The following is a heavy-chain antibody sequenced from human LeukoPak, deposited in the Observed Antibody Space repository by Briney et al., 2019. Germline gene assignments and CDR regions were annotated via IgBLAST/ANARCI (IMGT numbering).Heavy chain of an antibody. CDR3: ARDFRYAFDN. J-gene: IGHJ4*02. D-gene: IGHD5-12*01. Sequence: GGSLRLSCAASGSTFSDYSMNWVRQAPGKGLEWISYVGISSGNTKYADSVKGRFTISGDSAKNSVYLQMNSLRVEDTAVYYCARDFRYAFDNWGQGTLVTVSS. CDR2: VGISSGNT. V-gene: IGHV3-48*04. CDR1: GSTFSDYS.